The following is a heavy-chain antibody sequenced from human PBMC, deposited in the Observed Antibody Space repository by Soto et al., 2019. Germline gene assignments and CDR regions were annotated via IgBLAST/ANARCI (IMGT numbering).Heavy chain of an antibody. CDR3: ARYDAEVTTFFDH. D-gene: IGHD4-17*01. Sequence: KSXESLRLACAASGFIFNDYYMSWIRQAPGKGLEWLSNISGSSGSKKYADAGKGRFTISRDNAKKSLYLEMHSLRAEDTAVHYCARYDAEVTTFFDHWGQGTLVTVSS. CDR2: ISGSSGSK. V-gene: IGHV3-11*06. J-gene: IGHJ4*02. CDR1: GFIFNDYY.